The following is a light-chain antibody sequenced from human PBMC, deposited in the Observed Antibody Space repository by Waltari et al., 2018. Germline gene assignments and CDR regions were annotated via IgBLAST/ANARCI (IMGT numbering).Light chain of an antibody. CDR1: SRDVGAYHY. CDR2: DVS. CDR3: SSYISSSTLEL. V-gene: IGLV2-14*03. Sequence: QSALTQPASVSGSPGQSISISCTGTSRDVGAYHYVSWYQQHPGKAPKLMIFDVSNRPSGVSNRFSGSKSGNTASLTSSGLQAEDEADYYCSSYISSSTLELFGGGTSLTVL. J-gene: IGLJ2*01.